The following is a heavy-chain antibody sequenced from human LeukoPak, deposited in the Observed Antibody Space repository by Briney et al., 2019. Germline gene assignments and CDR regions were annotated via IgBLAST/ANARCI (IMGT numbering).Heavy chain of an antibody. CDR1: GGTFSSYA. CDR3: ARDPNPYDFWSGYPNWFDP. D-gene: IGHD3-3*01. Sequence: SVKVSCKASGGTFSSYAISWVRQAPGQGLEWMGGIIPIFGTANYAQKFQGRVTITADESTSTAYMELSSLRSEDTAVYYCARDPNPYDFWSGYPNWFDPWGQGTLVTVSS. V-gene: IGHV1-69*13. J-gene: IGHJ5*02. CDR2: IIPIFGTA.